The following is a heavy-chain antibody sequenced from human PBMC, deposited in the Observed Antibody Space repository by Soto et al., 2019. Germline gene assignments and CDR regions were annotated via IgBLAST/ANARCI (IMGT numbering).Heavy chain of an antibody. J-gene: IGHJ6*02. D-gene: IGHD2-15*01. CDR2: IIPIFGTA. Sequence: QVQLVQSGAEVKKPGSSVKVSCKASGGTFSSYAISWVRQAPGQGLEWMGGIIPIFGTANYAQKFQGRVTITADESTSTAYMELSRLRSEDTAVYYCARGQAVGYCSGGSCYSVGYYYYGMDVWGQGTTVTVSS. V-gene: IGHV1-69*12. CDR1: GGTFSSYA. CDR3: ARGQAVGYCSGGSCYSVGYYYYGMDV.